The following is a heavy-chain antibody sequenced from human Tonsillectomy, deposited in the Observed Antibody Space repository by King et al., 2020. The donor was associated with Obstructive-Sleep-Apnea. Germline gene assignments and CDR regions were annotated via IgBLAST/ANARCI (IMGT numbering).Heavy chain of an antibody. Sequence: VQLVESGGGLLQPGGSLRLSCAGCGFTFSNYAMSWVRQAPGRGREWVSSVSGSGRSTWYADSVKGRFTVSRYNSKNMLYLQMNSLRADYTAVYYCTKRMDYYESSGYYPDFDYWGQGTLVTVSS. V-gene: IGHV3-23*04. J-gene: IGHJ4*02. D-gene: IGHD3-22*01. CDR3: TKRMDYYESSGYYPDFDY. CDR1: GFTFSNYA. CDR2: VSGSGRST.